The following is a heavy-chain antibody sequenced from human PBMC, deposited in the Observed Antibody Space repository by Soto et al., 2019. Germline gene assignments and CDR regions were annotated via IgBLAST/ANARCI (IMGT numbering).Heavy chain of an antibody. V-gene: IGHV3-33*01. CDR1: GFTFSSYG. Sequence: QVQLVESGGGVVQPGRSLRLSCAASGFTFSSYGMHWVRQAPGKGLEWVAVIWYDGSNKYYADSVKGRFTISRDNSKNALYLQMSSLRAEDTAVYYCAREGSSSDAGGGYYYGMDVWGQGTTVTVSS. CDR2: IWYDGSNK. J-gene: IGHJ6*02. CDR3: AREGSSSDAGGGYYYGMDV. D-gene: IGHD6-6*01.